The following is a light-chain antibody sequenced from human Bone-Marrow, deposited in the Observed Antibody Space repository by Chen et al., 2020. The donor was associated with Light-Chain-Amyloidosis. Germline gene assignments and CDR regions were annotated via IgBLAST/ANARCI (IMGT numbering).Light chain of an antibody. CDR1: NIGSTS. V-gene: IGLV3-21*02. Sequence: SYVPTQPSSVSVAPRQTATIACWGNNIGSTSVHWYQQTPGQAPLLVVYDDSDRPSGIPERLSGSNSGNTATLTISRVEAGDEADYYCQVWDRSSDRPVFGGGTKLTVL. CDR3: QVWDRSSDRPV. CDR2: DDS. J-gene: IGLJ3*02.